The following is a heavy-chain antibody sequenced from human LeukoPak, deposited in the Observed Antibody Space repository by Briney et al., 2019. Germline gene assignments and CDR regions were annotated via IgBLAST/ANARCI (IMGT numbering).Heavy chain of an antibody. Sequence: GRSLRLSCAASGFTFSSYGMHWVRQAPGKGLEWVAVISYDGSNKYYADSVKGRFTISRDNSKNTLYLQMNSLRAEDTAVYYCARVMDYYVNSGYSRPGAHFDYWGQGTLVTVSS. CDR3: ARVMDYYVNSGYSRPGAHFDY. CDR2: ISYDGSNK. D-gene: IGHD3-22*01. V-gene: IGHV3-30*03. J-gene: IGHJ4*02. CDR1: GFTFSSYG.